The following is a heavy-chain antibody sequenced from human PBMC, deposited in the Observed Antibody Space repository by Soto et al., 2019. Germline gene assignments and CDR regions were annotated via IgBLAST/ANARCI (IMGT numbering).Heavy chain of an antibody. CDR3: ARDYDFWSGYYHDY. CDR1: GFTFSSYA. V-gene: IGHV3-23*01. Sequence: EVQLLESGGGLVQPGGSLRLSCAASGFTFSSYAMSWVRQAPGKGLEWVSAISGSGGSTYYADSVKGRFTISRDNSKNPLYLQMNSLRAEDTAVYYCARDYDFWSGYYHDYWGQGTLLTVSS. D-gene: IGHD3-3*01. CDR2: ISGSGGST. J-gene: IGHJ4*02.